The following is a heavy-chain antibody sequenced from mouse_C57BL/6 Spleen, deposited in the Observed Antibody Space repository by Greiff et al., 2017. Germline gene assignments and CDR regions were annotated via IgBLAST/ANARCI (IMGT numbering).Heavy chain of an antibody. D-gene: IGHD2-5*01. Sequence: VQLKQSGPELVKPGASVTIPCKASGYTFTDYNMDWVKQSHGKSLEWIGDINPNNGGTIYNQKFKGKATLTVDKYSSTAYMELRSLTSEDTAVYYCARFSNYVGAMDYWGQGTSVTVSS. CDR2: INPNNGGT. CDR1: GYTFTDYN. V-gene: IGHV1-18*01. CDR3: ARFSNYVGAMDY. J-gene: IGHJ4*01.